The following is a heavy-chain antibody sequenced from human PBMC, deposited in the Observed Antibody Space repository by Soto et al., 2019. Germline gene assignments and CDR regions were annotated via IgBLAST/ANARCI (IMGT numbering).Heavy chain of an antibody. Sequence: EVQLLESGGGLVQPGGSLRLSCAASGFTFSRYAMNWVHQAPGKGLEWVSVISGSDGSTYYADSVKGRFTISRDNSKSTLNLQMNSLRAEDTAVYYCARRSSSWYFDNWGQGTLVTVSS. CDR3: ARRSSSWYFDN. CDR1: GFTFSRYA. CDR2: ISGSDGST. D-gene: IGHD6-13*01. V-gene: IGHV3-23*01. J-gene: IGHJ4*02.